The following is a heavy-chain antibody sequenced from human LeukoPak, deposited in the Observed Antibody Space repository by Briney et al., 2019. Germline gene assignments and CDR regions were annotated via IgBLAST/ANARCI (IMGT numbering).Heavy chain of an antibody. J-gene: IGHJ4*02. CDR1: GFTFSHYW. V-gene: IGHV3-23*01. CDR3: AKVLWFGELLPEYDY. CDR2: ISGSGGST. Sequence: GGSLRPSCAASGFTFSHYWMHWVRQVPGKGLEWVSAISGSGGSTYYADSVKGRFTISRDNSENTLYLQMNSLRAEDTAVYYCAKVLWFGELLPEYDYWGQGTLVTVSS. D-gene: IGHD3-10*01.